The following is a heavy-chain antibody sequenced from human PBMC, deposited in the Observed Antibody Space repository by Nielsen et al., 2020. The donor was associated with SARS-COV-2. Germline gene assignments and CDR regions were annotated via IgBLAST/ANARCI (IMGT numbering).Heavy chain of an antibody. CDR2: INHSGST. V-gene: IGHV4-34*01. Sequence: SETLSLTCTVSGGSISSYYWSWIRQPPGKGLEWIGEINHSGSTNYNPSLKSRVTISVDTSKNQFSLKLSSVTAADTAVYYCARGGRGWNDDFDYWGQGTLVTVSS. D-gene: IGHD1-1*01. CDR3: ARGGRGWNDDFDY. CDR1: GGSISSYY. J-gene: IGHJ4*02.